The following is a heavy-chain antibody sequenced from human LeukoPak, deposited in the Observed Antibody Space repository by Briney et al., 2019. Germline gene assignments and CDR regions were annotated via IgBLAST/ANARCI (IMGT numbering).Heavy chain of an antibody. CDR3: ARPRGGYNTFDY. CDR1: GFTFDDYT. J-gene: IGHJ4*02. CDR2: ISWDGGST. V-gene: IGHV3-43*01. D-gene: IGHD5-24*01. Sequence: GGSLRLSCAASGFTFDDYTMHWVRQAPGKGLEWVSLISWDGGSTYYADSVKGRFTISRDNSKNSLYLQMNSLRTEDTALYYCARPRGGYNTFDYWGQGTLVTVSS.